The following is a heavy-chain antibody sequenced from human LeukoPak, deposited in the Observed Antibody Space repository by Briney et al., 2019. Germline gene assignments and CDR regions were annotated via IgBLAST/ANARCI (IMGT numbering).Heavy chain of an antibody. J-gene: IGHJ6*03. Sequence: SGTLSLTCVVSGDSISNNWWSWVRQSPGMRLEWIGQIFHRGLPNYNPSLKSRVTISVDTSKNQFSLKLSSVTAADTAVYYCARGPLAAAVYFYYYYYMDVWGKGTTVTVSS. V-gene: IGHV4-4*02. D-gene: IGHD6-13*01. CDR1: GDSISNNW. CDR2: IFHRGLP. CDR3: ARGPLAAAVYFYYYYYMDV.